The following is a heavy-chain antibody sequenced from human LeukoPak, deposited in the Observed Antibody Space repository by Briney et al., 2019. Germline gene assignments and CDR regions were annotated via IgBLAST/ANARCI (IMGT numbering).Heavy chain of an antibody. D-gene: IGHD3-3*01. Sequence: GGSLRLSCAASGFTFNNYAMSWVRQAPGKGLEWVSGITGSGRTTYYADSVKGRFTISRDNSKNSLYLQINSLRAEDTAVYYCAKGLLITILGSLDYWGQGTLVTVSS. CDR3: AKGLLITILGSLDY. J-gene: IGHJ4*02. CDR1: GFTFNNYA. V-gene: IGHV3-23*01. CDR2: ITGSGRTT.